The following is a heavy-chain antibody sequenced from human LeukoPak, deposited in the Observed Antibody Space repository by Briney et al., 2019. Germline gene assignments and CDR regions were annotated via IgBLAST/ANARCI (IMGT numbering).Heavy chain of an antibody. J-gene: IGHJ4*02. CDR3: ASPTDTAMVFDY. CDR2: IIPILGIA. CDR1: GGTFSSYA. V-gene: IGHV1-69*04. D-gene: IGHD5-18*01. Sequence: SVKVSCKASGGTFSSYAISWVRQAPGQGLEWMGRIIPILGIANYAQKFQGRVTITADKSTSTAYMELSSLRSEDTAVYYCASPTDTAMVFDYWGQGTLVTVSS.